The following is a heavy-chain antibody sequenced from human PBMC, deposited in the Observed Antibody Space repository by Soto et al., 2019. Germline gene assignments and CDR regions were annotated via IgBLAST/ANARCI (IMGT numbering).Heavy chain of an antibody. CDR1: RFTFSSSG. D-gene: IGHD3-22*01. J-gene: IGHJ4*02. CDR2: IWYDGSKK. Sequence: QVQLVESGGGVVQPVRSLRLSCAPARFTFSSSGLHWFSQAPVKGLERVAFIWYDGSKKYYADSVSGRFTISRDNSEKTLYLQMNSLRAEDTAMYYCARDPVGLIYDSGGYQLSFDHWGQGALVIVSS. V-gene: IGHV3-33*04. CDR3: ARDPVGLIYDSGGYQLSFDH.